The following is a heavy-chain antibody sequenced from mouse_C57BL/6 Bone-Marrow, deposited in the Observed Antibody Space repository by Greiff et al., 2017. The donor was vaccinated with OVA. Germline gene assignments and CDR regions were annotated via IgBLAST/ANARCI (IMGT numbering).Heavy chain of an antibody. V-gene: IGHV14-4*01. CDR1: GFNIKDDY. J-gene: IGHJ2*01. D-gene: IGHD1-1*01. CDR2: IDPENGDT. Sequence: VQLQQSGAELVRPGASVKLSCTASGFNIKDDYMHWVKQRPEQGLEWIGWIDPENGDTEYASKFQGKATITADTSSNTAYLQLSILTSEDTAVYYCTTVVATWRNYFDYWGQGTTLTVSS. CDR3: TTVVATWRNYFDY.